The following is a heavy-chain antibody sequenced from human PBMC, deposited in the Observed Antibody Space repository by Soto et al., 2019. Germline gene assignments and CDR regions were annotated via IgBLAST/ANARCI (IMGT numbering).Heavy chain of an antibody. J-gene: IGHJ6*02. Sequence: HTCIVSNASIIRGGCYWSWIRQHPGKGLTRIGKIYYVGITYYNTSHNSRVTISVDPYNNKFCLKLSSVTAADTAVYYCARGRITMVRGVISRYYYYGMDVWGQGNTV. CDR2: IYYVGIT. CDR3: ARGRITMVRGVISRYYYYGMDV. CDR1: NASIIRGGCY. V-gene: IGHV4-31*03. D-gene: IGHD3-10*01.